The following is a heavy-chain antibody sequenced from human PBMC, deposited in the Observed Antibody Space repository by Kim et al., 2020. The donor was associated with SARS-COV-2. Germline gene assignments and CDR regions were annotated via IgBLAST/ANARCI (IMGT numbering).Heavy chain of an antibody. CDR2: IDWDDDK. D-gene: IGHD5-12*01. CDR3: ARIVVGTMPGAFDI. Sequence: SGPTLVNPTQTLTLTCTFSVFSLRTSGMCVSWIRQPPGKALEWLARIDWDDDKYYSTSLKTRLTISKDTSKNQVVLTMTNMDPVDTATYYCARIVVGTMPGAFDIWGQGTMVTVSS. CDR1: VFSLRTSGMC. J-gene: IGHJ3*02. V-gene: IGHV2-70*11.